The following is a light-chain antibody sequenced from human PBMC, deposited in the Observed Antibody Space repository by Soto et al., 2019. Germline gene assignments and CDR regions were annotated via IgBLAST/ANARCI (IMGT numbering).Light chain of an antibody. Sequence: DIVMTQSPLSLPVTPGEPASISCRSSQSLLHSNGYNYLDWYLQKPGQSPQLLIYLGSNRASGVPDMFSGSGSGTDFTLKISRVEAEDVGVYYCVQALQTPLTFGGGTKVDIK. V-gene: IGKV2-28*01. CDR1: QSLLHSNGYNY. CDR3: VQALQTPLT. CDR2: LGS. J-gene: IGKJ4*01.